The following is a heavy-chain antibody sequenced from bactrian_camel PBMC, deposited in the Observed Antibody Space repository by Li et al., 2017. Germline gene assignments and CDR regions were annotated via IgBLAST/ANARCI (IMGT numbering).Heavy chain of an antibody. D-gene: IGHD7*01. CDR2: IILRTGNA. Sequence: DVQLVESGGGSVQPGESLRLSCAASGSTASTYAMAWFRQAPGKEREGIASIILRTGNAAYTDSVKGRFTISRDNAKNTLYLQMDSLKPEDTATYYCAARSASCSLTWAREDLYNWWGQGTQVTVS. CDR3: AARSASCSLTWAREDLYNW. V-gene: IGHV3S31*01. CDR1: GSTASTYA. J-gene: IGHJ4*01.